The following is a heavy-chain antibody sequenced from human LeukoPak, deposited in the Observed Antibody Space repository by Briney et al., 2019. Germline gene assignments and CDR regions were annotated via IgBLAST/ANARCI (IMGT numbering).Heavy chain of an antibody. CDR3: ARVVYYDSSGYYFYFDY. D-gene: IGHD3-22*01. Sequence: PSETLSLTCAIYGGSFSGYYWSWIRQPPGKGLEWIGEINHSGSTNYNPSLKSRVTISVDTSKNQFSLKLSSVTAADTAVYYCARVVYYDSSGYYFYFDYWGQGTLVTVSS. V-gene: IGHV4-34*01. J-gene: IGHJ4*02. CDR2: INHSGST. CDR1: GGSFSGYY.